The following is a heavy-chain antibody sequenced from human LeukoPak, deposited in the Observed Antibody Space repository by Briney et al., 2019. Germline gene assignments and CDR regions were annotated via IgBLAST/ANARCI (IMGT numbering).Heavy chain of an antibody. J-gene: IGHJ4*02. CDR2: IYYSGST. D-gene: IGHD2-2*01. V-gene: IGHV4-59*01. CDR3: ASLPAAPPGGFDY. CDR1: GGSISGFY. Sequence: SETLSLTCTVSGGSISGFYWSWIRQPPGKGLEWIGYIYYSGSTHYNPSLESRVTISVDTSKNQFSLKLSSVTAADTAVYYCASLPAAPPGGFDYWGQGTLVTVSS.